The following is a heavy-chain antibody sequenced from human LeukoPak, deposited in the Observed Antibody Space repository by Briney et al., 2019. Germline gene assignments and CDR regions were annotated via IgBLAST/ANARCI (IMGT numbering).Heavy chain of an antibody. CDR2: IYSGGST. J-gene: IGHJ4*02. Sequence: PGGPLRLSCAASGFIVRSNYMSWVRQAPGKGLEWVSVIYSGGSTYYADSVKGRFTISRDNSQNTLYLQMNSLRAEDTAVYYCARHHPDVLRILEWLLVFDYWGQGTLVTVSS. V-gene: IGHV3-53*01. D-gene: IGHD3-3*01. CDR3: ARHHPDVLRILEWLLVFDY. CDR1: GFIVRSNY.